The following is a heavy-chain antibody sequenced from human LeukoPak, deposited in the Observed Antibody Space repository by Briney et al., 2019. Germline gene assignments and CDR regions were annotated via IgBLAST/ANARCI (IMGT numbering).Heavy chain of an antibody. V-gene: IGHV3-21*01. J-gene: IGHJ3*01. CDR2: ISSSSYI. CDR1: GFTFSSYS. CDR3: ARALLLWFGESNAFDV. D-gene: IGHD3-10*01. Sequence: KPGGPLRLSCAASGFTFSSYSMNWVRQAPGKGLEWVSSISSSSYIYYADSVKGRFTISRDNAKNSLYLQMNSLRAEDTAVYYCARALLLWFGESNAFDVWGQGTMVTVSS.